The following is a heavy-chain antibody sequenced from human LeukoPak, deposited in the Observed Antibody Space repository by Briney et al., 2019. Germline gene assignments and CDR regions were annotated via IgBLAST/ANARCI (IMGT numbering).Heavy chain of an antibody. V-gene: IGHV3-53*01. CDR3: ARVTGLRYFEN. CDR2: IYSGGST. J-gene: IGHJ4*02. Sequence: GGSLRLSCAASGFTVSSNYMSWVRQAPGKGLEWVSVIYSGGSTYYADSVKGRFTISRDNSENTLYLQMNSLRAEDTAVYYCARVTGLRYFENWGQGTLVTVSS. CDR1: GFTVSSNY. D-gene: IGHD3-9*01.